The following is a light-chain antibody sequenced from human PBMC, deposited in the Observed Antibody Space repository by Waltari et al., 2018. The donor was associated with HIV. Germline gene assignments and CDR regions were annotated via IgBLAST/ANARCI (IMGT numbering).Light chain of an antibody. CDR3: QSYDSSLV. CDR2: GDN. Sequence: QSVMTQPPSVSGAPGQRLTISCTGHSSNIRAGSDVHWYQQIAGAAPRLLILGDNNRPSGVPYRFSGSKSGTSASLAITGLQAEDAADYYCQSYDSSLVFGGGTKLTV. J-gene: IGLJ2*01. CDR1: SSNIRAGSD. V-gene: IGLV1-40*01.